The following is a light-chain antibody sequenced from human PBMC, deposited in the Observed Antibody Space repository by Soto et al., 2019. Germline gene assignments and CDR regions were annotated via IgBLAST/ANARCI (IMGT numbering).Light chain of an antibody. CDR2: EGT. J-gene: IGLJ2*01. V-gene: IGLV2-23*01. CDR3: CSYAAGSTPVL. Sequence: QSVLTQPASVSGSPGQSITIPCTGTSSDVGGYNLVSWFQQHPGKAPKLLIYEGTKRPSGVSNRFAGSKSGNTASLTISGLQAEDEADYYCCSYAAGSTPVLFGGGTQLTVL. CDR1: SSDVGGYNL.